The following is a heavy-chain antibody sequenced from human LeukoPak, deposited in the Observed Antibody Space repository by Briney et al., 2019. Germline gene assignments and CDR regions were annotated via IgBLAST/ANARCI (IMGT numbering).Heavy chain of an antibody. Sequence: GGSLRLSCAASGFTFSSYWMSWVRQAPGKGLEWVANIKQDGSEKYYVDSVKGRFTISRDNAKNSLYLQMNSLRAEDTAVYYCARASCNGGSCYHSRGWFDPWGQGTLVTVSS. V-gene: IGHV3-7*03. J-gene: IGHJ5*02. CDR2: IKQDGSEK. D-gene: IGHD2-15*01. CDR1: GFTFSSYW. CDR3: ARASCNGGSCYHSRGWFDP.